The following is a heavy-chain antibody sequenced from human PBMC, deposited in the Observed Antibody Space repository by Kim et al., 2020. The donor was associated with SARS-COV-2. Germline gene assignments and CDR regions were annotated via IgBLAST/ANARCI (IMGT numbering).Heavy chain of an antibody. CDR3: ARSEGVYSSSWYAAFDI. CDR1: GYSFTSYW. D-gene: IGHD6-13*01. J-gene: IGHJ3*02. V-gene: IGHV5-51*01. Sequence: GESLKISCKGSGYSFTSYWIGWVRQMPGKGLEWMGIIYPGDSDTRYSPSFQGQVTISADKSISTAYLQWSSLKASDTAMYYCARSEGVYSSSWYAAFDIWGQGTMVTVSS. CDR2: IYPGDSDT.